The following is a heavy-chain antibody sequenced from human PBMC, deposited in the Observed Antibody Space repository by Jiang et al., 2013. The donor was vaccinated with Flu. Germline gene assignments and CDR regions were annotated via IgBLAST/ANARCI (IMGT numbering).Heavy chain of an antibody. D-gene: IGHD6-19*01. J-gene: IGHJ4*02. Sequence: KPTQTLTLTCTVSGFSLSNARMGVSWIRQPPGKALEWLAHIFSNDEKSYSTSLKSRLTISKDTSKSQVVLTMTNMDPVDTATYYCARAYGTAVAGIDYWGQGTLVTVSS. CDR3: ARAYGTAVAGIDY. CDR1: GFSLSNARMG. CDR2: IFSNDEK. V-gene: IGHV2-26*01.